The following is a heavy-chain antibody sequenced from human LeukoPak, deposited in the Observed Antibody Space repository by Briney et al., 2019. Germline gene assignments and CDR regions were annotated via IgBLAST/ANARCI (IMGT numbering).Heavy chain of an antibody. J-gene: IGHJ4*02. CDR2: ISSSGGST. Sequence: GGSLRLSCAASGFTFSSYAMSWVRQAPGKGLKWVSAISSSGGSTYYADSVKGWFTISRDNSKNTLYLQMNSLRVEDTAVYYCVKEARYCNGGSCYAVLDYWGQGTLVTVSS. V-gene: IGHV3-23*01. CDR1: GFTFSSYA. CDR3: VKEARYCNGGSCYAVLDY. D-gene: IGHD2-15*01.